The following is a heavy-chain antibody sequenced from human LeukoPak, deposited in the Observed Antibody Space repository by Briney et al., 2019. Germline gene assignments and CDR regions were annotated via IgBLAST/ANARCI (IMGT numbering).Heavy chain of an antibody. D-gene: IGHD2-15*01. CDR1: GFPFSSYA. Sequence: GGSLRLSCSASGFPFSSYAMHWVRQAPGKGLEYVSAISESGGSTYYADSVKGRFTISRDNSKNTLYLQMSSLRAEDTAVYFCVRGYSFGPYGMDVWGQGTTVTVSS. CDR2: ISESGGST. CDR3: VRGYSFGPYGMDV. V-gene: IGHV3-64D*09. J-gene: IGHJ6*02.